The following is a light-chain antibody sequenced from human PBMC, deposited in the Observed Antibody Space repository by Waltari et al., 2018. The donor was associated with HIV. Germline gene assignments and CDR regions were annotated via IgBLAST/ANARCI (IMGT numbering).Light chain of an antibody. V-gene: IGKV3-11*01. CDR1: QSVSSY. J-gene: IGKJ3*01. CDR3: QQRSNL. CDR2: DAS. Sequence: EIVLTQSPATLSLSPGERATLSCRASQSVSSYLAWYQQKPGQAPRLLIYDASNRATDIPARFSGSGSGTDFTLTISSLEPEDFAVYYCQQRSNLFGPGTKVDIK.